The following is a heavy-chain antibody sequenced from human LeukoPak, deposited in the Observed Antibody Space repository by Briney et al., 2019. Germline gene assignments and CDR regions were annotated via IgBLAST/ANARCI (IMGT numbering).Heavy chain of an antibody. D-gene: IGHD4-23*01. Sequence: GGSLRLSCAASGFTFSSYAMSWVRQAPGKGLEWVSDISGGADGTYYADSVKGRFTISRDNPKNTLYLQMNSLRVEDTALYYCARVRSVGGNPHAFNIWGQGTMVTVSS. J-gene: IGHJ3*02. CDR1: GFTFSSYA. CDR2: ISGGADGT. CDR3: ARVRSVGGNPHAFNI. V-gene: IGHV3-23*01.